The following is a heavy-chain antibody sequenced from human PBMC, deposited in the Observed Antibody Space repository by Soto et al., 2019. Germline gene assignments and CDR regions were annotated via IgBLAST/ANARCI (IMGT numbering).Heavy chain of an antibody. CDR1: GFTFSSYG. Sequence: QVQLVESGGGVVQPGRSLRLSCAASGFTFSSYGMHWVRQAPGKGLEWVAVIWYDGSNKYYADSVKGRFTISRDNSKNTLYLQMNSLRAEDTAVYYCARDSHPVEARWFDPWGQGTLVTVSS. CDR3: ARDSHPVEARWFDP. J-gene: IGHJ5*02. CDR2: IWYDGSNK. V-gene: IGHV3-33*01.